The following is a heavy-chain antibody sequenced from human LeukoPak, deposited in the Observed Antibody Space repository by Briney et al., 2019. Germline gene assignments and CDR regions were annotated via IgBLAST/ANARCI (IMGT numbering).Heavy chain of an antibody. CDR1: GYTLTELS. CDR2: FDPEDGET. J-gene: IGHJ4*02. D-gene: IGHD3-3*01. CDR3: ATKRPDTSYDFWSGYFHFDY. Sequence: WAAVKVSCKVSGYTLTELSMHWVRQAPGKGLEWVGGFDPEDGETIYAQKFQGRVTMTEDTSTDTAYMELSSLRSEDTAVYYCATKRPDTSYDFWSGYFHFDYWGQGTPVTVSS. V-gene: IGHV1-24*01.